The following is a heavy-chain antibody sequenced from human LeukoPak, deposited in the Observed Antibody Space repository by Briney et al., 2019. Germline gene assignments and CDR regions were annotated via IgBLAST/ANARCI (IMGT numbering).Heavy chain of an antibody. J-gene: IGHJ4*02. CDR2: IYYSGST. V-gene: IGHV4-39*01. D-gene: IGHD3-10*01. CDR3: AKTMVRGVIIMGMGYYFDY. Sequence: SETLSLTCTVSGGSISSSSYYWGWIRQPPGKGLEWIGSIYYSGSTYYNPSLKSRVTISVDTSKNQFSLKLSSVTAADTAVYYCAKTMVRGVIIMGMGYYFDYWGQGTLVTVSS. CDR1: GGSISSSSYY.